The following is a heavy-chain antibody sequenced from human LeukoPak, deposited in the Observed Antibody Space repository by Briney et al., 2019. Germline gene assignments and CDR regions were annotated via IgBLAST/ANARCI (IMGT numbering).Heavy chain of an antibody. V-gene: IGHV3-48*03. Sequence: GGSLRLSCAASGFTFSSYEMNWVRQAPGKGLEWVSYISSSGSTIYYADSVKGRFTISRDNAKNSLYLQMNSLRAKDTAVYYCARDEYSGSYGGANAFDIWGQGTMVTVSS. CDR2: ISSSGSTI. CDR1: GFTFSSYE. J-gene: IGHJ3*02. CDR3: ARDEYSGSYGGANAFDI. D-gene: IGHD1-26*01.